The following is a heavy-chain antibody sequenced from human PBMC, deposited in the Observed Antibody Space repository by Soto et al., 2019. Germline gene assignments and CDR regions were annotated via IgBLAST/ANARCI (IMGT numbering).Heavy chain of an antibody. J-gene: IGHJ4*02. D-gene: IGHD3-22*01. CDR1: GYTFTSYA. CDR3: ARFSGSGFYTLGY. Sequence: ASVKVSCKASGYTFTSYAMHWVRQAPGQRLEWMGWINAGNGNTKYSQKFQGRVTITRDTSASTAYMELSSLRSDDMAVYYCARFSGSGFYTLGYWGQGTLVTVSS. CDR2: INAGNGNT. V-gene: IGHV1-3*01.